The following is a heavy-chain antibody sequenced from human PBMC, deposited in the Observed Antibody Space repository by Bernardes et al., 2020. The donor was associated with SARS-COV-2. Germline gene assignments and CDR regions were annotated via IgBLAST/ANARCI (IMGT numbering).Heavy chain of an antibody. CDR3: ARSDGYEIFGVVIHAPRFDP. V-gene: IGHV1-18*01. Sequence: ASVKVSCKASGYTFTSYGISWVRQAPGQGLEWMGWISAYNGNTNYAQKLQGRVTMTTDTSTRTAYMELRSRRSDDTAVYYCARSDGYEIFGVVIHAPRFDPWGQGTLVTVSS. D-gene: IGHD3-3*01. CDR2: ISAYNGNT. CDR1: GYTFTSYG. J-gene: IGHJ5*02.